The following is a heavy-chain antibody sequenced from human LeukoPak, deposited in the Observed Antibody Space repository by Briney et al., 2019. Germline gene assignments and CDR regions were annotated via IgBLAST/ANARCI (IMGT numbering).Heavy chain of an antibody. CDR1: GGSISTDMNY. D-gene: IGHD3-22*01. J-gene: IGHJ4*02. V-gene: IGHV4-39*01. CDR3: ARHPNYYDSGGPRLYYFDY. CDR2: IHHTGTT. Sequence: SETLSLTCAVSGGSISTDMNYWGWIRQAPGKTLQWLGSIHHTGTTFYNPSLKSRVTTSISTSKSQFSLKLSSVTAADTAVYYCARHPNYYDSGGPRLYYFDYWGQGTLVTVSS.